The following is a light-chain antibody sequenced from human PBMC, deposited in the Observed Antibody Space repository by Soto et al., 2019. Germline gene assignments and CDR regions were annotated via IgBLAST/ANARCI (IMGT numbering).Light chain of an antibody. J-gene: IGLJ1*01. V-gene: IGLV2-14*01. Sequence: QSALTQPASVSGSPGQSITISCTGTRSDVGGYNFVSWYQQHPGEAPKLMIYDVSNRPSGVSNRFSGSKSGNTASLTISGRQAEDEADYYCSSYRSSSTGVFGTGTKLTVL. CDR1: RSDVGGYNF. CDR3: SSYRSSSTGV. CDR2: DVS.